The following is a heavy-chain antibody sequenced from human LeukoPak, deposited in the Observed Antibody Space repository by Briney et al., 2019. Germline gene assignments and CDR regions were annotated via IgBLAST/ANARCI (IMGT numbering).Heavy chain of an antibody. J-gene: IGHJ4*02. CDR3: ARITYSSSTDY. CDR1: GGSISSSNW. D-gene: IGHD6-6*01. Sequence: PSETLSLTCAVSGGSISSSNWWSWVRQPPGKGLEWIGEISHSGSTNYNPSLKSRVTISVDTSKNQFSLKLSSVTAADTAVYYCARITYSSSTDYWGQGTLVTVSS. V-gene: IGHV4-4*02. CDR2: ISHSGST.